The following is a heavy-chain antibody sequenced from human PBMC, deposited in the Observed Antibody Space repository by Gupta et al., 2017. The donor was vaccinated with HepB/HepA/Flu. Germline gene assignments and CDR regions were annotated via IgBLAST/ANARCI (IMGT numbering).Heavy chain of an antibody. CDR2: ISYDGSNK. CDR3: AGPYSSSYFDY. Sequence: QVQLVESGGGVVQPGRSLRLSCAASGFTFSSYAMHWVRQAPGKGLEWVAVISYDGSNKYYADSVKGLFTIARDNSKNTLYLQMNSLRAEDTAVYYCAGPYSSSYFDYWGQGTLVTVSS. D-gene: IGHD6-6*01. V-gene: IGHV3-30-3*01. CDR1: GFTFSSYA. J-gene: IGHJ4*02.